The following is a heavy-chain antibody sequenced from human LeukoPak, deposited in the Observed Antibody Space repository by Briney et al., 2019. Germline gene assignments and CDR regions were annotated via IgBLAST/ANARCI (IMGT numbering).Heavy chain of an antibody. D-gene: IGHD2-2*01. J-gene: IGHJ4*02. CDR2: ISSSGSTI. CDR3: ARGYCSSTSCYAFDY. V-gene: IGHV3-48*03. CDR1: GFTFSSYE. Sequence: PGGSLRLSCAASGFTFSSYEMNWVRQAPGKGLEWVSYISSSGSTIYYADSVKGRFTISRDNAKNSLYLQMNSLRAEDTAVYYCARGYCSSTSCYAFDYWGQGTLVTVS.